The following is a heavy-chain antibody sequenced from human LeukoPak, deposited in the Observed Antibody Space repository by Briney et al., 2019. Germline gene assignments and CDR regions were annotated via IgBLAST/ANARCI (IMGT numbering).Heavy chain of an antibody. CDR2: INHSGST. CDR1: GGSFSGYY. Sequence: SETLSLTSAVYGGSFSGYYWSWIRQPPGKGLEWIGEINHSGSTNYNPSLKSRVTISVDTSKNQFSLKLSSVTAADTAVYYCARVPASTYNWNYDFGVYYFDYWGQGTLVTVSS. D-gene: IGHD1-7*01. J-gene: IGHJ4*02. CDR3: ARVPASTYNWNYDFGVYYFDY. V-gene: IGHV4-34*01.